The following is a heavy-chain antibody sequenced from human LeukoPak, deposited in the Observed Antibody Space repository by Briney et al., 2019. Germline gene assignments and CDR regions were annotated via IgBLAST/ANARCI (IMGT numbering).Heavy chain of an antibody. CDR2: ISWNSGTI. D-gene: IGHD5-18*01. CDR3: ARGLEKGYSYGIDY. CDR1: GFTFYDYA. Sequence: GGSLRLSCAASGFTFYDYATHWVRQAPGKGLEWVSGISWNSGTIGHADSVKGRFTISRDNAKDSLYLQMNSLRADDTALYYCARGLEKGYSYGIDYWGQGTLVTVSS. J-gene: IGHJ4*02. V-gene: IGHV3-9*01.